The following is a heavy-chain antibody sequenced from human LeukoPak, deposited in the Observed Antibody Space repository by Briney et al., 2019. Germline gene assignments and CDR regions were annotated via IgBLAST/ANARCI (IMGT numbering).Heavy chain of an antibody. CDR2: INPNSGGT. D-gene: IGHD2-8*02. J-gene: IGHJ4*02. CDR3: ARDPGGWDYFDY. CDR1: GYTFTGYY. Sequence: ASVKVSCKASGYTFTGYYMHWVRQAPGQGLEWMGWINPNSGGTNYAQKFQGRVTMTRDTSISTAYMELSRLRSDDTAVYYCARDPGGWDYFDYWGQGTLVTVSS. V-gene: IGHV1-2*02.